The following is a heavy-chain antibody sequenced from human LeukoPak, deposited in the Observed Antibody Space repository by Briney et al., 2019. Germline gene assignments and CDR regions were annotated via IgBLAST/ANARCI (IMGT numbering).Heavy chain of an antibody. J-gene: IGHJ6*03. CDR1: GGSISSYY. D-gene: IGHD2-2*01. Sequence: PSETLSLTCTVSGGSISSYYWSWIRQPPGKGLEWIGYIYYSGSTNYNPSLKSRVTISVDTSKNQFSLKLSSVTAADTAVYYCARETVGYCSSTSCSYYYYMDVWGKGTTVTVSS. CDR3: ARETVGYCSSTSCSYYYYMDV. CDR2: IYYSGST. V-gene: IGHV4-59*01.